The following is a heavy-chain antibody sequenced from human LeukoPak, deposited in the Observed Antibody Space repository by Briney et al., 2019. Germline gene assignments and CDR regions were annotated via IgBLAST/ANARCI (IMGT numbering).Heavy chain of an antibody. J-gene: IGHJ4*02. CDR3: ARSLGGPRSNWNYIFDY. V-gene: IGHV1-18*01. Sequence: GASVKVSCKASGYTFTSYGISWVRQAPGQGLEWMGWISAYNGNTNYAQKLQGRVTMTTDTSTSTAYMELRSLRSDDTAVYYCARSLGGPRSNWNYIFDYWGQGTLVTVSS. CDR2: ISAYNGNT. D-gene: IGHD1-7*01. CDR1: GYTFTSYG.